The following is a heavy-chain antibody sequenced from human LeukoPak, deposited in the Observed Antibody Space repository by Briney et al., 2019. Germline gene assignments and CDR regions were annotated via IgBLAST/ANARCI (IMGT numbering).Heavy chain of an antibody. CDR3: ARDFVVGYWYFDL. V-gene: IGHV3-7*01. CDR1: GFIFSNYA. D-gene: IGHD2-15*01. CDR2: IKQDGSEK. J-gene: IGHJ2*01. Sequence: PGESLRLSCAASGFIFSNYAMSWVRQAPGKGLEWVANIKQDGSEKYYVDSVKGRFTISRDNAKNSLYLQMNSLRAEDTAVYYCARDFVVGYWYFDLWGRGTLVTVSS.